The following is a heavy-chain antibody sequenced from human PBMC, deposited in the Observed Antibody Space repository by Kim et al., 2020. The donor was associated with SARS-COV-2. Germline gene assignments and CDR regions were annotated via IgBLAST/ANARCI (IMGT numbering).Heavy chain of an antibody. D-gene: IGHD6-19*01. V-gene: IGHV3-21*01. CDR3: ARTRDSGWSYFDY. J-gene: IGHJ4*02. Sequence: HAHSVKGRFTISRDNAKNSLYLQMNSRRAGDTAVYYCARTRDSGWSYFDYWGQGTLVTVSS.